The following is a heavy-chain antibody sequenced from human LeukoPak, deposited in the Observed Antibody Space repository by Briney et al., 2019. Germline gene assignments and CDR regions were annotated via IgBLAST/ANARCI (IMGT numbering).Heavy chain of an antibody. D-gene: IGHD6-13*01. Sequence: GGSLRLSCAASGFTFRNYWMGWVRQAPGKGLEWVANIKQDGSEKYYVDSVKGRFTISRDNAKNSLYLQMNSLRAEDTAVYYCARDRRGHSSSPLYDWRQGTLVTVSS. J-gene: IGHJ4*02. CDR1: GFTFRNYW. CDR2: IKQDGSEK. CDR3: ARDRRGHSSSPLYD. V-gene: IGHV3-7*01.